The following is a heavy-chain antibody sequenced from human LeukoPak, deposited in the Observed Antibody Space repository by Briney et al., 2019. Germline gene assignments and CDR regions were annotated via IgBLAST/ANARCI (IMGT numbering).Heavy chain of an antibody. CDR2: ISSSSSYI. CDR1: GFTFSSYS. D-gene: IGHD6-13*01. J-gene: IGHJ4*02. V-gene: IGHV3-21*01. CDR3: ARGVAAAGPQGDYFDY. Sequence: GGSLRLSCAASGFTFSSYSMNWVRQAPGKGLEWVSSISSSSSYIYYADSVKGRFTISRDKAKNSLYLQMNSLRAEDTAVYYCARGVAAAGPQGDYFDYWGQGTLVTVSS.